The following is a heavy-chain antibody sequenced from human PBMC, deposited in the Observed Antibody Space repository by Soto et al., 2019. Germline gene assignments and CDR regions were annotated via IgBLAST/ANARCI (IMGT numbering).Heavy chain of an antibody. Sequence: QVQLVQSGAEVKKPGASVKVSCKASGYNFTSYGISWVRQAPGQGLEWMGWISGYNGHTNYAQKLQGRVTMTTDTSTSTAYMELGSRRSDDTAVYYCARVEYDFWSGQHYYFDYGGQGTLVTVSS. CDR2: ISGYNGHT. D-gene: IGHD3-3*01. CDR1: GYNFTSYG. V-gene: IGHV1-18*01. J-gene: IGHJ4*02. CDR3: ARVEYDFWSGQHYYFDY.